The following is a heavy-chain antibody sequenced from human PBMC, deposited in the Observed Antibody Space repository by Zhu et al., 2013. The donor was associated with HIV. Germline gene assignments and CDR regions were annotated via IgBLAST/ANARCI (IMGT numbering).Heavy chain of an antibody. V-gene: IGHV1-8*01. CDR1: GYTFGSYE. Sequence: QVQLVQSGAEVKKPGASVKVSCKSSGYTFGSYEINWLRQATGQGPEWIGWINPNSGNRDYAQKFQGRVTITMTSSINTVYMELSSLRSDDTAVYYCVRGGYRWAFDIWGQGTVVIVSS. CDR2: INPNSGNR. CDR3: VRGGYRWAFDI. D-gene: IGHD2-8*02. J-gene: IGHJ3*02.